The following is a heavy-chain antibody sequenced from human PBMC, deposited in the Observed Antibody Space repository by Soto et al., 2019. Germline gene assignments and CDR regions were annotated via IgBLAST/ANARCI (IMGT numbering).Heavy chain of an antibody. Sequence: QVQLQESGPGLVKPSETLSLTCTVSGGSISSYYWSWIRQPPGKGLEWIGYIYYSGSTNYNPSLKSRVTISVDTSKNQFSLKLSSVTAADTAVYYCATYDFWSGYAFDIWGQGTMVTVSS. J-gene: IGHJ3*02. D-gene: IGHD3-3*01. CDR1: GGSISSYY. CDR2: IYYSGST. V-gene: IGHV4-59*08. CDR3: ATYDFWSGYAFDI.